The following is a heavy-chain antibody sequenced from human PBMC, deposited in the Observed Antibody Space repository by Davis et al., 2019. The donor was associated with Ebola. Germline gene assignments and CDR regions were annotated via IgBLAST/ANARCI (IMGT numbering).Heavy chain of an antibody. V-gene: IGHV3-74*01. CDR2: INSDGSST. CDR3: GRRTSSGWWGIDY. Sequence: HTGGSLRLSCAASGFTLSSYWMHWVRQAPGKGLVWVSRINSDGSSTSYADSVKGRFTISRDNAKNTLYVQMNSLRAEDTAVYYCGRRTSSGWWGIDYWGQGTLVTVSS. J-gene: IGHJ4*02. D-gene: IGHD6-19*01. CDR1: GFTLSSYW.